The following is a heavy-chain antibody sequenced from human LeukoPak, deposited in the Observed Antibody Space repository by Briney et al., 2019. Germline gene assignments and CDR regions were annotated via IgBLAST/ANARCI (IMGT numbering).Heavy chain of an antibody. D-gene: IGHD3-9*01. V-gene: IGHV4-39*07. CDR3: ASGTPYYDILTGYYLY. Sequence: SETLSLTCTVSGGSISSSSYYWGWIRQPPGKGLEWIGSIYYSGSTYYNPSLKSRVTISVDTSKNQFSLKLSSVTAADTAVYYCASGTPYYDILTGYYLYWGQGTLVTVSS. CDR1: GGSISSSSYY. CDR2: IYYSGST. J-gene: IGHJ4*02.